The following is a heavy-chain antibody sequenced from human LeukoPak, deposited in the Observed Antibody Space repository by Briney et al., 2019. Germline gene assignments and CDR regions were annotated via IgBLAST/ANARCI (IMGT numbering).Heavy chain of an antibody. CDR1: GFTFRTYG. Sequence: GGSLSLTCAASGFTFRTYGMSWVRQAPGKGPEWVSLISGSGGTTYYADSVKGRFTISRDSSKNTLYLQMNSLRAEDTAVYYCALYYDRSGNIYHLHYWGQEAVHSVSS. J-gene: IGHJ4*02. V-gene: IGHV3-23*01. CDR2: ISGSGGTT. CDR3: ALYYDRSGNIYHLHY. D-gene: IGHD3-22*01.